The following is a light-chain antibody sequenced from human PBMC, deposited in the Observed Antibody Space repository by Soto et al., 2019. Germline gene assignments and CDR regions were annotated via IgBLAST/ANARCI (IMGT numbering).Light chain of an antibody. CDR3: AAWDDSLNVLYV. CDR1: SSNIGSNT. CDR2: SNN. Sequence: QSVLTQPPSASGTPGQRVTISCSGGSSNIGSNTVNWYQQLPGTAPKLLIYSNNQRPSGVPDRFSGSKSGTSASLAISGLQSEDEADYYCAAWDDSLNVLYVFGTGTKLTVL. J-gene: IGLJ1*01. V-gene: IGLV1-44*01.